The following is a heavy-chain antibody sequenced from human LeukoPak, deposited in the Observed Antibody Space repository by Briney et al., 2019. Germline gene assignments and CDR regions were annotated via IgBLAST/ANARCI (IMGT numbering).Heavy chain of an antibody. CDR1: GYTFTSYG. Sequence: SVKVSCKASGYTFTSYGISWVRQAPGQGLEWMGRIIPILGIANYAQKFQGRVTITADRSTSTAYMELSSLRSEDTAVYYCARIQERTGTGDWFDPWGQGTLVTVSS. CDR2: IIPILGIA. D-gene: IGHD1-1*01. V-gene: IGHV1-69*04. CDR3: ARIQERTGTGDWFDP. J-gene: IGHJ5*02.